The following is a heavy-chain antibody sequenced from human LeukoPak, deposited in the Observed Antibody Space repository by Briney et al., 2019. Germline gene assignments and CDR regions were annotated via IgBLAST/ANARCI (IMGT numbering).Heavy chain of an antibody. CDR2: IYTSGST. J-gene: IGHJ6*02. Sequence: SETLSLTCTVSGGSIGSYYWSWIRQPAGKGLEWIGRIYTSGSTNYNPSLKSRVTMSVDTSKNQFSLKLSSVTAADTAVYYCARDSTPDYDFWSGTYYYYGMDVWGQGTTVTVSS. CDR1: GGSIGSYY. CDR3: ARDSTPDYDFWSGTYYYYGMDV. V-gene: IGHV4-4*07. D-gene: IGHD3-3*01.